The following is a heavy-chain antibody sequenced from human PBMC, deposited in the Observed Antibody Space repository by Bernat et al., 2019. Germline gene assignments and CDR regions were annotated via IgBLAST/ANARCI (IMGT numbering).Heavy chain of an antibody. J-gene: IGHJ4*02. Sequence: EIQLVESGGGVVQPGGSLRLSCAASGFALGYCWMIWVRQAPGKGLEWVADMNHDGSEKHYVDSVKGRFTISRDNANNSLLLDMNSLRVEDTAVYYCASGSGWSPDYWGQGTLVTVSS. CDR3: ASGSGWSPDY. D-gene: IGHD6-19*01. CDR2: MNHDGSEK. CDR1: GFALGYCW. V-gene: IGHV3-7*03.